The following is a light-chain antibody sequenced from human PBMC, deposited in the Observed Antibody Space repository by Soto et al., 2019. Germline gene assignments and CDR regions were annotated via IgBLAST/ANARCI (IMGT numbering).Light chain of an antibody. V-gene: IGLV1-47*01. J-gene: IGLJ2*01. CDR3: AAWDDSLSGVI. Sequence: QSVLTQPPSASGTPGQRVTISCSGSSSNIGSNFVSWYQQLPGTAPKLLIYRNNQRPSGVPDRISGSKSGTSASLASSGLRSEDEADYYCAAWDDSLSGVIFGGGTKVTVL. CDR2: RNN. CDR1: SSNIGSNF.